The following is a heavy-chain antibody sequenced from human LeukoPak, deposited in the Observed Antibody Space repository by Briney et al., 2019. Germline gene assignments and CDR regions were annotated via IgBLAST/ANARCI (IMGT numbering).Heavy chain of an antibody. CDR2: ISGSGGST. Sequence: GGSLRLSCAASGFTFSSYAMSWVRQAPGKGLEWVSAISGSGGSTYYADSVKGRFTISRDNSKNTLYLQMNSLRAEDTAVYYCAKVKNYGGNYYYYGMDVWGQGTTVTVSS. J-gene: IGHJ6*02. D-gene: IGHD1-7*01. CDR3: AKVKNYGGNYYYYGMDV. CDR1: GFTFSSYA. V-gene: IGHV3-23*01.